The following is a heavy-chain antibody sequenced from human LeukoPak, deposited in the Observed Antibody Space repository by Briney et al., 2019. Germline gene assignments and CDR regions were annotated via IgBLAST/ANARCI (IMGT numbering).Heavy chain of an antibody. CDR3: ARDQYSSSWYLFYYYYMDV. Sequence: GGSLRLSCAASGFTVSSNYMSWVRQAPGKGLEWVSVIYSGGSTYYADSVKGRFTISRDNSKNTLYLQMNSLRAEDTAVYYCARDQYSSSWYLFYYYYMDVWGKGTTVTVSS. CDR1: GFTVSSNY. CDR2: IYSGGST. J-gene: IGHJ6*03. D-gene: IGHD6-13*01. V-gene: IGHV3-53*05.